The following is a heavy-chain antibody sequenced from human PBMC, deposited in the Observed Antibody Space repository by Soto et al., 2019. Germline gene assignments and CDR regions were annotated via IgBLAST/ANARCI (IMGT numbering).Heavy chain of an antibody. Sequence: ASVKVSCKASGYTFTSYDINWVRQATGQGLEWMGWMNPNSGNTGYAQKFQGRVTMTRNTSISTAYMELSSLRSEDTAVYYCASDVDTAMVTRSPYGMDVCGQGTTVTVSS. CDR1: GYTFTSYD. V-gene: IGHV1-8*01. J-gene: IGHJ6*02. CDR2: MNPNSGNT. CDR3: ASDVDTAMVTRSPYGMDV. D-gene: IGHD5-18*01.